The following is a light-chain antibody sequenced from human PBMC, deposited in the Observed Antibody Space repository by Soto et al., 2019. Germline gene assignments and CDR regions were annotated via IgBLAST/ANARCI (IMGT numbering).Light chain of an antibody. CDR1: QSVSSN. J-gene: IGKJ5*01. CDR2: GAS. V-gene: IGKV3-15*01. CDR3: QQYNNWPPNT. Sequence: EIVMTQSPATLSVSPGERATLSCRASQSVSSNLAWYQQKPDQAPRLLMYGASARATGIPARFSGSGSGTEFTLTISSLQSEDFAVYYCQQYNNWPPNTFGQGTRLEIK.